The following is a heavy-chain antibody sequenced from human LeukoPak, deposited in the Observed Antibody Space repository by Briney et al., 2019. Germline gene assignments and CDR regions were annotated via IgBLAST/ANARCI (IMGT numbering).Heavy chain of an antibody. CDR2: MYYTGGT. J-gene: IGHJ4*02. CDR3: ASPGGNRWLQFYHFDY. D-gene: IGHD5-24*01. Sequence: PSETLSLTCTVSGGSIGSASSYWAWIRQPPGKGLEWIGIMYYTGGTYYNPSLKSRVTTSGDTSKNQFSLKLSSVTAADTAVYYCASPGGNRWLQFYHFDYWGQGTLVTVSS. V-gene: IGHV4-39*01. CDR1: GGSIGSASSY.